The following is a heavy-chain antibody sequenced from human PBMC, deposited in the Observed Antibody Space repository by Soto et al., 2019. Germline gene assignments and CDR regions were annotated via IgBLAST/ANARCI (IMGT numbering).Heavy chain of an antibody. V-gene: IGHV3-49*03. Sequence: TGGSLRLSCTAAGVTCGDYAMSWFRQAPGKGPEWVGFIRSKAYGGTTEYAASVKGRFTISRDDSKSIAYLQMNSLKTEDTAVYYCTRDLRALYYYYGMDVWGQGTTVTVSS. CDR2: IRSKAYGGTT. CDR1: GVTCGDYA. CDR3: TRDLRALYYYYGMDV. J-gene: IGHJ6*02.